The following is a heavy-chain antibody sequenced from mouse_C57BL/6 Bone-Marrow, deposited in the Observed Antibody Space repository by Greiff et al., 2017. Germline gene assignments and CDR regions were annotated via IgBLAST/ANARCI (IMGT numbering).Heavy chain of an antibody. D-gene: IGHD1-1*01. CDR3: ASFYPWYFDV. Sequence: QVQLQQPGAELVKPGASVKLSCKASGYTFTSYWMHWVKQRPGQGLEWIGMIHPNSGSTNYNEKFKSKATLTVAKSSSTAYMQLSSLTSEDSAVYYCASFYPWYFDVWGTGTTVTVSS. J-gene: IGHJ1*03. V-gene: IGHV1-64*01. CDR2: IHPNSGST. CDR1: GYTFTSYW.